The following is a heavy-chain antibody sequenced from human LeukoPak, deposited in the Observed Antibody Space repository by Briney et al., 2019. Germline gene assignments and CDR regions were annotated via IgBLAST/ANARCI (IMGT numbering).Heavy chain of an antibody. J-gene: IGHJ4*02. CDR3: AKDDSSGGHGLFDY. V-gene: IGHV3-23*01. CDR2: ISGSGGST. D-gene: IGHD6-19*01. Sequence: GGSLRLSCAASGFTFSSYAMSWVRQAPGKGLEWVSAISGSGGSTYYADSVKGRFTISRDNSKNTLYLQMNSLRAEDTAVYYYAKDDSSGGHGLFDYWGQGTLVTVSS. CDR1: GFTFSSYA.